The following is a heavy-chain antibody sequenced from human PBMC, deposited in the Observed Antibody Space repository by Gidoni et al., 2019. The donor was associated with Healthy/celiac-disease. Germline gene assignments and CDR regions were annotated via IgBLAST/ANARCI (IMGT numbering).Heavy chain of an antibody. CDR2: IKSKTYGGTT. Sequence: EVQLVESGGGVGKPGGELRRCGEASGDTCSNAWQSWGSQAPGKGLEWVVRIKSKTYGGTTDYAAPVQGRFTISRDDSKNTLYLQMHSLKTEDTAVYYCTTVPTAGYDFWSRSQNWFDPWGQGTLVTVSS. D-gene: IGHD3-3*01. CDR3: TTVPTAGYDFWSRSQNWFDP. V-gene: IGHV3-15*01. CDR1: GDTCSNAW. J-gene: IGHJ5*02.